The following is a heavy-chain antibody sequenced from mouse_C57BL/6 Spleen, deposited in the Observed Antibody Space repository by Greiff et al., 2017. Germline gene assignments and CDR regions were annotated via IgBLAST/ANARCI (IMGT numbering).Heavy chain of an antibody. D-gene: IGHD2-12*01. V-gene: IGHV3-1*01. Sequence: EVQRVASGPGMVKPSQSLSLTCTVTGYSITSGYDWHWIRHFPGNKLEWMGYISYSGSTNYNPSLKSRISITHDTSKNHFFLKLNSVTTEDTATYYCARASYDGGYAMDYWGQGTSVTVSS. CDR2: ISYSGST. CDR3: ARASYDGGYAMDY. CDR1: GYSITSGYD. J-gene: IGHJ4*01.